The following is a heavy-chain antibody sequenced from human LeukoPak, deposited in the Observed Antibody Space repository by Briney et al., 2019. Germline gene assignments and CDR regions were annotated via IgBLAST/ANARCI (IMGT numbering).Heavy chain of an antibody. D-gene: IGHD2-2*01. CDR1: GYTFTVYY. CDR3: ARKSAVRRTSEFDY. Sequence: ASVKVSCKASGYTFTVYYMNWVRQAPGQGLQWMGRINASTGGTNYAQEFQGRVTMTSDTSMSTAYMELTSLTSDDTAVYYCARKSAVRRTSEFDYWGQGTLVTVSS. CDR2: INASTGGT. V-gene: IGHV1-2*06. J-gene: IGHJ4*02.